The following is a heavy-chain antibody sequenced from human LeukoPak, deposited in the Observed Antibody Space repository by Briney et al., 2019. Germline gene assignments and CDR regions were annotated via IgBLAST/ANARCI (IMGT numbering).Heavy chain of an antibody. CDR2: ISSSSTYI. D-gene: IGHD6-13*01. Sequence: GGSLRLSCVASGFIFSSYNINWVRQAPGKGLEWVSSISSSSTYIYYADSVKGRFTISRDNAKNSLDLQMDSLRVEDTALYYCAKDIGTGGTGWYFDLWGRGTLVTVSS. J-gene: IGHJ2*01. CDR1: GFIFSSYN. CDR3: AKDIGTGGTGWYFDL. V-gene: IGHV3-21*04.